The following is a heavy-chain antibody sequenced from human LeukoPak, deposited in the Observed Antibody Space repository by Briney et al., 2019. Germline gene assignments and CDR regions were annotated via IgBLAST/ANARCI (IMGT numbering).Heavy chain of an antibody. CDR2: ISGSGGST. CDR1: GFTFSSDA. D-gene: IGHD3-16*01. Sequence: GSLILSCAASGFTFSSDAMSWVRQAPVKGLEWVSAISGSGGSTYYADSVKGRFTISRDNSKNTLYLQMNSLRAEDTAVYYCANGGSIYYFDYWGQGTLVTVSS. V-gene: IGHV3-23*01. J-gene: IGHJ4*02. CDR3: ANGGSIYYFDY.